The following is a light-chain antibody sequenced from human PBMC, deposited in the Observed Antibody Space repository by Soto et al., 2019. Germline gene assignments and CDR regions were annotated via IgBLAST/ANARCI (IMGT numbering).Light chain of an antibody. J-gene: IGKJ1*01. V-gene: IGKV2-28*01. CDR2: LGS. CDR3: MQALQTPRT. CDR1: QSLLHSNGYNY. Sequence: DIVMTQSPLSLPVTPGEPASISCRSSQSLLHSNGYNYLDWYLQKPGQSPQLLIYLGSNRASGVPDRFSGSGSGTDFTLKISRVEAEDVGVYCCMQALQTPRTFGQGTKVETK.